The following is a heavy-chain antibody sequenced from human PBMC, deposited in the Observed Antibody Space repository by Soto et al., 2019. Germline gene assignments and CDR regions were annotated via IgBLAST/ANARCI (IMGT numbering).Heavy chain of an antibody. Sequence: EVQLVETGGGLIQPGGSLRLSCAASGFTVSNTYMTWVRQPPVKGLECVSVIYTAGGTNYADSVKGRFIISRYNTKNTLYLQMNSLSAEDTAVYYCARALLVAKGGFDPWGQGTLVTVSS. CDR3: ARALLVAKGGFDP. CDR1: GFTVSNTY. CDR2: IYTAGGT. J-gene: IGHJ5*02. V-gene: IGHV3-53*02. D-gene: IGHD3-10*01.